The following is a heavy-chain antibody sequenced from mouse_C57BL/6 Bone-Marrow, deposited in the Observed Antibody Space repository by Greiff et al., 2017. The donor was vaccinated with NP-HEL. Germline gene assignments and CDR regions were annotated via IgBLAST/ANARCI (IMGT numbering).Heavy chain of an antibody. J-gene: IGHJ2*01. D-gene: IGHD1-1*01. Sequence: VKLQQSGAELMKPGASVKLSCKATGYTFTGYWIEWVKQRPGHGLEWIGEIFPGSGSTNYNEKFKGKATLTADTSSNTAYMQLSSLTTEDSAIDYCARYEITTVVYLDYWGQGTTLTVSS. V-gene: IGHV1-9*01. CDR1: GYTFTGYW. CDR2: IFPGSGST. CDR3: ARYEITTVVYLDY.